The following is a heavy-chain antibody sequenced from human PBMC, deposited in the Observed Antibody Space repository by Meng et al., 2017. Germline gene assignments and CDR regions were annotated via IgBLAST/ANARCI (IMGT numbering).Heavy chain of an antibody. J-gene: IGHJ4*02. CDR3: ARDSCTGGICYRGSFDY. CDR1: GYTFTSYA. V-gene: IGHV1-3*01. CDR2: LNAGNGDT. Sequence: QVQVVQAGAEVKEPGASGKVSCKASGYTFTSYAMHWVRQAPGQSLEWMGWLNAGNGDTKYSQKFQGRVTITRDSSASTAYMELSSLRPEDTAVYYCARDSCTGGICYRGSFDYWAQGTLVTVSS. D-gene: IGHD2-15*01.